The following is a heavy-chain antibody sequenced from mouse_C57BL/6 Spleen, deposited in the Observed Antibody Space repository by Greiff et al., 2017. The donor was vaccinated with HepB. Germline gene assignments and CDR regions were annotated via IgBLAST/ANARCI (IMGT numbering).Heavy chain of an antibody. CDR1: GYSITSGYY. CDR2: ISYDGSN. V-gene: IGHV3-6*01. CDR3: ARGDTTVVYWYFDV. Sequence: EVQVVESGPGLVKPSQSLSLTCSVTGYSITSGYYWNWIRQFPGNKLEWMGYISYDGSNNYNPSLKNRISITRDTSKNQFFLKLNSVTTEDTATYYCARGDTTVVYWYFDVWGTGTTVTVSS. D-gene: IGHD1-1*01. J-gene: IGHJ1*03.